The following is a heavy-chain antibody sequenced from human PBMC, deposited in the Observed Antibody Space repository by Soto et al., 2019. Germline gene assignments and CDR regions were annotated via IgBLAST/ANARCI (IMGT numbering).Heavy chain of an antibody. CDR1: GFPFSSFW. J-gene: IGHJ4*02. Sequence: LRLSCTASGFPFSSFWMSWVRQVPGKGLEWVANINPDGSERYYVDSVKGRFTLSRDNAKNSLYLQMNSLRAEDTVVYHCVRAQYYDFWNGYYGYYFDSWGQGTLVTVSS. CDR2: INPDGSER. CDR3: VRAQYYDFWNGYYGYYFDS. D-gene: IGHD3-3*01. V-gene: IGHV3-7*01.